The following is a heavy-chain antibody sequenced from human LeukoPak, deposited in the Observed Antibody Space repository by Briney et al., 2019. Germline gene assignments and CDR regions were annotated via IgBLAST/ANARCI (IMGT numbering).Heavy chain of an antibody. CDR2: IYYSGST. D-gene: IGHD3-22*01. CDR1: GGSISSGGYY. Sequence: ASETLSLTCTVSGGSISSGGYYWSWIRQHPGKGLEWIGYIYYSGSTYYNPSLKSRATISADTSKNQFSLKLSSVTAADTAVYYCARSEGSSGYYEKWYFDYWGQGTLVTVSS. V-gene: IGHV4-31*03. CDR3: ARSEGSSGYYEKWYFDY. J-gene: IGHJ4*02.